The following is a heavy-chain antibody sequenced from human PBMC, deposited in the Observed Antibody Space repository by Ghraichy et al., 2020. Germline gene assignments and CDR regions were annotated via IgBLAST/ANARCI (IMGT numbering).Heavy chain of an antibody. V-gene: IGHV4-59*12. CDR1: SGSLTNNY. D-gene: IGHD6-19*01. CDR2: IHSSGST. J-gene: IGHJ4*02. CDR3: ARDRGSGWYSVDY. Sequence: SETLSLTCTVSSGSLTNNYWSWVRQPPGKGLDFLGYIHSSGSTNYNPSLRSRVTMSVDTSNNEFSLKVTSVTAADTAVYYCARDRGSGWYSVDYWGQGTLVTVSS.